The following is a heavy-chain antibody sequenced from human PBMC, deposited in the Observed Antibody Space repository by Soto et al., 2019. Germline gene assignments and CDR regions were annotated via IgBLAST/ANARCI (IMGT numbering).Heavy chain of an antibody. V-gene: IGHV4-38-2*01. D-gene: IGHD3-10*01. J-gene: IGHJ6*02. CDR1: GYSISSGYY. CDR2: IHHSGTT. CDR3: ARAGDTMVRGVIIMNYYGMDV. Sequence: SETLSLTCAVSGYSISSGYYWGWIRQPPGKGLEWIGNIHHSGTTYYNPSLKSRVTISIDRSKNQFSLKLISVTAADTAVYYCARAGDTMVRGVIIMNYYGMDVWGQRTTVTVSS.